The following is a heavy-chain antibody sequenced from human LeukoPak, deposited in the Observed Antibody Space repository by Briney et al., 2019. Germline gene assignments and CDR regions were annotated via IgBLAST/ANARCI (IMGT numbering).Heavy chain of an antibody. V-gene: IGHV3-23*01. CDR3: AKEGGYFDWPFTFDY. CDR1: GFTFSSYG. CDR2: ISGSGGST. D-gene: IGHD3-9*01. J-gene: IGHJ4*02. Sequence: PGGSLRLSCAASGFTFSSYGMSWVRQAPGKGLEWVSGISGSGGSTYSADSVKGRFTISRDNSKNTLYLQMNSLRVEDTAVYYCAKEGGYFDWPFTFDYWGQGILATVSS.